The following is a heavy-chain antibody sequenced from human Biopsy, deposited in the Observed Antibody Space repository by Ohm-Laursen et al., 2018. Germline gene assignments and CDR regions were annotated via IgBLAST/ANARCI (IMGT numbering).Heavy chain of an antibody. J-gene: IGHJ3*02. V-gene: IGHV3-33*01. D-gene: IGHD6-25*01. CDR1: GFSFSSYG. CDR2: LWYDGTNK. CDR3: ARTTNARASGAPFDI. Sequence: SLRLSCSASGFSFSSYGMHWVRQAPGKGLEWVAVLWYDGTNKYYADSVKGRFTISRDNSKNTLYLQMNSLRAEDTAMYYFARTTNARASGAPFDIWGQGTMVTVSS.